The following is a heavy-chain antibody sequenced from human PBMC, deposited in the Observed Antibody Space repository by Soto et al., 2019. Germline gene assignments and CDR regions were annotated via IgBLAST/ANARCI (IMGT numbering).Heavy chain of an antibody. D-gene: IGHD3-16*02. CDR3: AKLTYYDYIWGSYRKRYYFEY. CDR2: ISGSGGST. V-gene: IGHV3-23*01. J-gene: IGHJ4*02. CDR1: GFTFSSYA. Sequence: GGSLRLSCAASGFTFSSYAMSWVRQAPGKGLEWVSAISGSGGSTYYADSVKGRFTISRDNSKNTLYLQMNSLRAEDTAVYYCAKLTYYDYIWGSYRKRYYFEYWGQGTLVTVSS.